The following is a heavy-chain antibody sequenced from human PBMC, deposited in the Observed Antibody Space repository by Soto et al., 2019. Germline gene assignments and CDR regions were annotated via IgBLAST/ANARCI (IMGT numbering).Heavy chain of an antibody. J-gene: IGHJ3*02. CDR3: ARVNQLAPKRSAFHT. Sequence: QVQLQESGPGLVKPSETLSLTCSVSDGSISSYFWSWIRQPPGKGLEWMGYIHYSGSTNYNPSIKSIVTMSVDTSKNQSSLKLSSVTAADTAVYYSARVNQLAPKRSAFHTWGQGTMVTVSA. D-gene: IGHD1-1*01. CDR1: DGSISSYF. V-gene: IGHV4-59*01. CDR2: IHYSGST.